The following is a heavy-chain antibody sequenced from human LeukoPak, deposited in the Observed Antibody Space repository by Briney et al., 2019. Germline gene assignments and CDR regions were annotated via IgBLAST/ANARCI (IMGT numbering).Heavy chain of an antibody. CDR3: AGDGSTIFGVVNWFDP. J-gene: IGHJ5*02. CDR2: IYTSGST. V-gene: IGHV4-61*02. Sequence: SQTLSLTCTVSGGSISSGSYYWSWIRQPAGKGLEWIGRIYTSGSTNYNPSLKSRVTISVDTSKNQFYLKLSSVTAADTAVYYCAGDGSTIFGVVNWFDPWGQGTLVTVSS. CDR1: GGSISSGSYY. D-gene: IGHD3-3*01.